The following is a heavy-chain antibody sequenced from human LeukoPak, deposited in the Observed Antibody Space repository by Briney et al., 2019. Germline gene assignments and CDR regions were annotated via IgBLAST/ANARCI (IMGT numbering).Heavy chain of an antibody. Sequence: SETLSLTCTVSGGSISSSSYYWGWIRQPPGKGLEWIGSIYYSGSTYYNPSLKSRVTISVDTSKNQFSLKLSSVTAADTAVYYCARERGTYYYGSGSPFTDFWGQGTLVTVSS. CDR1: GGSISSSSYY. J-gene: IGHJ4*02. D-gene: IGHD3-10*01. CDR3: ARERGTYYYGSGSPFTDF. V-gene: IGHV4-39*07. CDR2: IYYSGST.